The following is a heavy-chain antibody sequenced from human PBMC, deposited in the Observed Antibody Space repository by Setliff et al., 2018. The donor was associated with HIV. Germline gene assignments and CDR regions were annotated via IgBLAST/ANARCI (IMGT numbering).Heavy chain of an antibody. J-gene: IGHJ4*02. D-gene: IGHD5-12*01. CDR2: IIHSGSV. CDR3: ARGYASGYDAYGY. V-gene: IGHV4-34*01. Sequence: SETLSLTCAVYGGSFNDYYWSWIRQPPGKGLEWIGEIIHSGSVNYNPSLKSRVTISVDTYNNQFSLNMNSVNAADTAVYYCARGYASGYDAYGYWGQGTLVTVSS. CDR1: GGSFNDYY.